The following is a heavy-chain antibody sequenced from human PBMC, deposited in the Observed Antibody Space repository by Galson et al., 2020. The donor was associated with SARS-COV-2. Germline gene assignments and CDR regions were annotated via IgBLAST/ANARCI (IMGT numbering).Heavy chain of an antibody. CDR2: IYYSGST. V-gene: IGHV4-59*13. CDR1: GCSISSYY. J-gene: IGHJ6*02. D-gene: IGHD3-9*01. Sequence: SETLSLTCTVSGCSISSYYWSWIRQPPGKGLEWSGYIYYSGSTNSNHSPKSRVTISVDTSKNQFSLKQSSVTAADTAVYYCARATPYYDILTGYSPRDDDYDYYGMDVWGQGSTVTVSS. CDR3: ARATPYYDILTGYSPRDDDYDYYGMDV.